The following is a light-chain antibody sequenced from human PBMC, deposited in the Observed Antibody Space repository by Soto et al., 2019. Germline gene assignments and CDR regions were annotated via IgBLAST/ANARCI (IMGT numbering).Light chain of an antibody. Sequence: EIVLTQSPGTVSLSPGERATLSCRASQSVRDNYLAWYQQKPGQAPSLLIFDTSRRATGIPDRFTGSGSGTAFALTISRVEPQDIAVYFCQQYGRSPGTFGQGTKVDI. CDR3: QQYGRSPGT. CDR2: DTS. V-gene: IGKV3-20*01. CDR1: QSVRDNY. J-gene: IGKJ1*01.